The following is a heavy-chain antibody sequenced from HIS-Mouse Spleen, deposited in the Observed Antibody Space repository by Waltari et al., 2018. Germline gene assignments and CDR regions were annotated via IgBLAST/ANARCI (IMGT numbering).Heavy chain of an antibody. V-gene: IGHV3-7*01. CDR2: IKQDGSEK. J-gene: IGHJ2*01. CDR3: ARDRYWYFDL. CDR1: GVSISSSSYY. Sequence: LQLQESGPGLVKPSETLSLTCTVSGVSISSSSYYWGWIRQPPGKGLEWVANIKQDGSEKYYVDSVKGRFTISRDNAKNSLYLQMNSLRAEDTAVYYCARDRYWYFDLWGRGTLVTVSS.